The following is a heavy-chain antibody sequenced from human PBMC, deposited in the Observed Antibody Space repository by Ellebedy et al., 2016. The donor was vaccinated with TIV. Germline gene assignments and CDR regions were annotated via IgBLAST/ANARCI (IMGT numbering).Heavy chain of an antibody. J-gene: IGHJ4*02. CDR3: AVGFSSGY. Sequence: GESLKISCAASGFTFSLNWMYWVRQAPGKGLEWVANIKEDGSEEYYVDSVKGRFTISRDNAKNSLYLQMNSLRDEDTAVYYCAVGFSSGYWGQGTLVTVSS. CDR2: IKEDGSEE. V-gene: IGHV3-7*01. CDR1: GFTFSLNW. D-gene: IGHD6-19*01.